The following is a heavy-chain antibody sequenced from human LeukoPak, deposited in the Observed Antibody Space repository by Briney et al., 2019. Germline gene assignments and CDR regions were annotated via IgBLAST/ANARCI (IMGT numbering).Heavy chain of an antibody. CDR2: IYPGDSST. V-gene: IGHV5-51*01. CDR1: GYSFTSYW. Sequence: GESLQISCQGSGYSFTSYWIGWVRQMPGKGLEWMGIIYPGDSSTRYSPSFQGQVTISADKSISTAYLQLSSLKASDTAMYYCARRASGYCSSTSCFFDYWGQGTLVTVSS. D-gene: IGHD2-2*01. J-gene: IGHJ4*02. CDR3: ARRASGYCSSTSCFFDY.